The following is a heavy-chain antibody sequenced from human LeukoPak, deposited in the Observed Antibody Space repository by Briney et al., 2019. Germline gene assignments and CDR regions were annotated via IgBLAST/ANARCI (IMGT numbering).Heavy chain of an antibody. Sequence: GSLRLSCAASGFTFSHYWMTWVRQAPGKGLEWVAQINQDGSEEYYMDSVKARFTISRDNAKNSVFLQMNSLRAEDTAVYYCVRDGGVSGYDLLDYWGQGTLVTVSS. V-gene: IGHV3-7*01. CDR3: VRDGGVSGYDLLDY. CDR1: GFTFSHYW. D-gene: IGHD5-12*01. J-gene: IGHJ4*02. CDR2: INQDGSEE.